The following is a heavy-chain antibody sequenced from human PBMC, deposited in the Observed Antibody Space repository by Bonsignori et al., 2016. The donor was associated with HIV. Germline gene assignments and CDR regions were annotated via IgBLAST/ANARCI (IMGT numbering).Heavy chain of an antibody. Sequence: ETLSLTCAVSGYSISSGYYWGWIRQPPGKGLEWIGSIYHSGSTYYNPSLKSRVTISVDTSKNQFSLKLSSVTAADTAVYYCARLRVYSSGWAFDYWGQGTLVTVSS. D-gene: IGHD6-19*01. CDR2: IYHSGST. CDR1: GYSISSGYY. J-gene: IGHJ4*02. CDR3: ARLRVYSSGWAFDY. V-gene: IGHV4-38-2*01.